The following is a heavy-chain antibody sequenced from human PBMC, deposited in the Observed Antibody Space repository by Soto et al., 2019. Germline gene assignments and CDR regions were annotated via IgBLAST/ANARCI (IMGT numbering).Heavy chain of an antibody. J-gene: IGHJ4*02. V-gene: IGHV4-59*02. D-gene: IGHD1-26*01. CDR1: GGSVNTYY. CDR2: IYYSGNT. Sequence: SETLSLTCTVSGGSVNTYYWSWIRQPPGKGLEWIGYIYYSGNTNYNPSLKSRVTISVDTSKNQFSLKLSSMTAADTAVYFCARGRPWELYDYWGQGTLVTVSS. CDR3: ARGRPWELYDY.